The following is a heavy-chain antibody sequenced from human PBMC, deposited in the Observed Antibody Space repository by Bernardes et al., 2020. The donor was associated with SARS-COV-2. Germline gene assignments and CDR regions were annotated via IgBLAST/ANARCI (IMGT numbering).Heavy chain of an antibody. J-gene: IGHJ4*02. D-gene: IGHD3-16*01. Sequence: SETLSLTCAVYGGSFNDYYWSWIRQPPGKGPEWIGEINHRGRTNYNPSLKSRVTMSVDTSKNQFSRNLNSVTAADTAVFYCARGPKGDLNDDSFFDYWGQGTLVTVSS. CDR2: INHRGRT. CDR3: ARGPKGDLNDDSFFDY. CDR1: GGSFNDYY. V-gene: IGHV4-34*01.